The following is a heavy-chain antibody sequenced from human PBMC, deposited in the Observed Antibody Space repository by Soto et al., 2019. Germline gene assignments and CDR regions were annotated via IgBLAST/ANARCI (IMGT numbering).Heavy chain of an antibody. D-gene: IGHD3-3*01. J-gene: IGHJ6*02. V-gene: IGHV3-30*18. Sequence: GGSLRLSCGASGFTFISYGMHWVRQAPGKGLEWVAVISYDGSNKYYADSVKGRFTISRDNSKNTLYLQMNSLRAEDTAVYYCAKDPGYYDFWSGYPMDVWGQGTTVTVSS. CDR1: GFTFISYG. CDR2: ISYDGSNK. CDR3: AKDPGYYDFWSGYPMDV.